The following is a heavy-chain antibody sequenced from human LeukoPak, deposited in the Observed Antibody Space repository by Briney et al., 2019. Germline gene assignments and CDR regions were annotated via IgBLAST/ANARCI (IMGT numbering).Heavy chain of an antibody. J-gene: IGHJ6*03. CDR3: ARYYVWGSYRPHYYMDV. D-gene: IGHD3-16*02. Sequence: SETLSLTCTVSGGSISSYYWSWIRQSPGKGLEWIGYIYYSGSTNYNPSLKSRVTISVGTSRTQFSLKLSSVTAADTAVYYCARYYVWGSYRPHYYMDVWGKGTTVTVSS. CDR1: GGSISSYY. V-gene: IGHV4-59*01. CDR2: IYYSGST.